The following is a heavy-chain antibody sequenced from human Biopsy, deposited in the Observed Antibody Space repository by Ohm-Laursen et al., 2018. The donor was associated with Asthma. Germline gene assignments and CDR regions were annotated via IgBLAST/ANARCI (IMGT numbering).Heavy chain of an antibody. Sequence: SSKPSAYTFITYAIPSVRQAPRPRLGWMGWINAGNGNTKYSQKFQGRATITRDTSESTAYMELSSLLSADTAVYYCARGSNDYCTGRAHDGFDIWGQGTMVTVSS. J-gene: IGHJ6*02. V-gene: IGHV1-3*01. CDR3: ARGSNDYCTGRAHDGFDI. D-gene: IGHD2-8*02. CDR2: INAGNGNT. CDR1: AYTFITYA.